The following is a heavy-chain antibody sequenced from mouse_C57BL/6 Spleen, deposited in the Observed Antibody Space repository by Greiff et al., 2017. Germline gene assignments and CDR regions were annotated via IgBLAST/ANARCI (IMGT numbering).Heavy chain of an antibody. Sequence: QVQLKQSGAELVRPGASVTLSCKASGYTFTDYEMHWVKQTPVHGLEWIGAIDPETGGTAYNQKFKGKAILTADKSSSTAYMELRSLTSEDSAVYYCTRGPRGNYDYWGQGTTLTVSS. CDR1: GYTFTDYE. J-gene: IGHJ2*01. CDR3: TRGPRGNYDY. CDR2: IDPETGGT. D-gene: IGHD2-1*01. V-gene: IGHV1-15*01.